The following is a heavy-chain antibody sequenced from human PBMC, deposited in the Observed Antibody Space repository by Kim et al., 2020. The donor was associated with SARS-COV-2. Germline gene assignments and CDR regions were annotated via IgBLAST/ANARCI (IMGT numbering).Heavy chain of an antibody. CDR2: ISYDGSNK. CDR3: AKSPIAVFGSYFES. J-gene: IGHJ4*02. D-gene: IGHD6-19*01. V-gene: IGHV3-30*18. Sequence: GGSLRLSCAASGFTFSTYGMHWVRQAPGKGLEWVAVISYDGSNKYSADSVKGRFTISRDNSKNTLYLDMNNLRSEDTAVYFCAKSPIAVFGSYFESLGQGTLVTVSS. CDR1: GFTFSTYG.